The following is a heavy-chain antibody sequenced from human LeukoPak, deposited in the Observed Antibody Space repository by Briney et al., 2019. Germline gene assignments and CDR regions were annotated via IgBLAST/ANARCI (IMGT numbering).Heavy chain of an antibody. CDR1: GYTFTSYS. CDR3: ARASYCSGGSCYSDY. J-gene: IGHJ4*02. D-gene: IGHD2-15*01. V-gene: IGHV1-18*01. CDR2: ISAHNGNT. Sequence: GASVKVSCKASGYTFTSYSISWVRQAPGQGLESMGWISAHNGNTIYAQKVKGRVTMTTDTSTSTAYMELRSLKSDDTAVYYCARASYCSGGSCYSDYWGQGTLVTVSS.